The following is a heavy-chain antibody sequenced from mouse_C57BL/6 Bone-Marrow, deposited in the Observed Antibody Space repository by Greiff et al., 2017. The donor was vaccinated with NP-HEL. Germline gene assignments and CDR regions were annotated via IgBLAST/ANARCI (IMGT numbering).Heavy chain of an antibody. V-gene: IGHV1-80*01. D-gene: IGHD1-1*01. J-gene: IGHJ1*03. Sequence: QVQLQQSGAELVKPGASVKISCKASGYAFSSYWMNWVKQRPGKGLEWIGQIYPGDGDTNYNGKFKGKATLTADKSSSTAYMQLSSLTSEDSAVYFCARPITTVPYWYFDVWGTGTTVTVSS. CDR3: ARPITTVPYWYFDV. CDR1: GYAFSSYW. CDR2: IYPGDGDT.